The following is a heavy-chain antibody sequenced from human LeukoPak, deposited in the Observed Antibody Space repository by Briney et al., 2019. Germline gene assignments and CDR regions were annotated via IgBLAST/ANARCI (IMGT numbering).Heavy chain of an antibody. V-gene: IGHV4-59*08. D-gene: IGHD4-23*01. CDR1: GGSMTTYY. CDR2: IYYTGST. J-gene: IGHJ3*01. Sequence: SETLSLTCAVSGGSMTTYYWSWIRQPPGKGLEWIGYIYYTGSTNYNPSLKSRVTISVGTSRNQFSLKMTSVTASDTAVYYCARPNGGNPYDAFDVWGQGTMVTVSP. CDR3: ARPNGGNPYDAFDV.